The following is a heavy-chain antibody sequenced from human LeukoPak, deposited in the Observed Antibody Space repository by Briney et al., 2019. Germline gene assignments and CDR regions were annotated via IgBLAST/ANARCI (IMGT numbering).Heavy chain of an antibody. V-gene: IGHV3-30*18. CDR3: ANTPQLWTQFDY. J-gene: IGHJ4*02. CDR2: IPYDGSNK. Sequence: GGPLRLSCEAPGLTFSSYGLHWVAQAPGKGLEWGAVIPYDGSNKYYADSVKGRFTISRDNSKNTLYLQMNSLRAEDTAVYYCANTPQLWTQFDYWGQGTLVTVSS. CDR1: GLTFSSYG. D-gene: IGHD1-1*01.